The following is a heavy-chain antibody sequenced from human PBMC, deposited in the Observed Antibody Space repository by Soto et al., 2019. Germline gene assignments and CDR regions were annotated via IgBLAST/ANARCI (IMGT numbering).Heavy chain of an antibody. J-gene: IGHJ4*02. D-gene: IGHD4-4*01. CDR1: GDSINSGDYY. Sequence: QLRLQESGPGLVKPSQTLSLTCTVSGDSINSGDYYWSWIRQPPGKGLEWIGHIYFSGSAYLNPSLESRLSISVDTSRNQFSLKLRSVTAADTAIYYCSRVNSTSSLDNWGQGALVSVSS. V-gene: IGHV4-30-4*01. CDR2: IYFSGSA. CDR3: SRVNSTSSLDN.